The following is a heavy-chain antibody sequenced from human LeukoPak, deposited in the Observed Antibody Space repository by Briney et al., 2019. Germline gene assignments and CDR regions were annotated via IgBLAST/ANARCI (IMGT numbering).Heavy chain of an antibody. CDR1: GFTFSSYG. CDR2: ISYDGSNK. CDR3: AKSGLYDSSGYSF. J-gene: IGHJ4*02. V-gene: IGHV3-30*18. Sequence: PGGSLRLSCAASGFTFSSYGMHWVRQAPGKGLEWVAVISYDGSNKYYADSVKGRFTIPRDNSKNTLYLQMNSLRAEDTAGYYCAKSGLYDSSGYSFWGQGTLVTVSS. D-gene: IGHD3-22*01.